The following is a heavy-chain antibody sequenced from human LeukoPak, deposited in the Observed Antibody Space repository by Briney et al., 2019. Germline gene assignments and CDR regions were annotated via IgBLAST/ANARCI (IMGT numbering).Heavy chain of an antibody. CDR3: ASGMVGATTREDAFDI. CDR2: ISAYNGNT. J-gene: IGHJ3*02. CDR1: GYTFTSYG. D-gene: IGHD1-26*01. Sequence: ASVKVSCKASGYTFTSYGISWVRQAPGQGLEWMGWISAYNGNTNYAQKLQGRVTMTTDTSTSTAYMELRSLRSDDTAVYYCASGMVGATTREDAFDIWGQGTMVTVSS. V-gene: IGHV1-18*01.